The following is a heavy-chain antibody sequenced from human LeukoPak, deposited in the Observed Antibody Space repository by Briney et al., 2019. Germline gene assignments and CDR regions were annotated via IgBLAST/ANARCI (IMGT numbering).Heavy chain of an antibody. D-gene: IGHD6-19*01. Sequence: GGSLRLSCAASGSTFSSYAMHWVRQAPGKGLEWVAVISYDGSNKYYADSVKGRFTISRDNSKNTLYLQMNSLRAEDTAVYYCARRYSRLGAVAGSLYGMDVWGQGTTVTVSS. J-gene: IGHJ6*02. CDR3: ARRYSRLGAVAGSLYGMDV. CDR2: ISYDGSNK. CDR1: GSTFSSYA. V-gene: IGHV3-30-3*01.